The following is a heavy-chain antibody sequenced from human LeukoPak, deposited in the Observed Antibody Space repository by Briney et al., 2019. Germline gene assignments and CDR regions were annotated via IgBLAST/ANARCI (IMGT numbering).Heavy chain of an antibody. CDR2: ISGSGGST. D-gene: IGHD5-24*01. J-gene: IGHJ4*02. CDR1: GFTFSSSV. CDR3: AKRGMTTIKEGFDY. Sequence: GGSLRLSCVASGFTFSSSVMSWVRQAPGKGLEWVSAISGSGGSTYYADSVKGRFTISRDNSKNTLYLQMNSLRAEDTAVYYCAKRGMTTIKEGFDYWGQGTLVTVSS. V-gene: IGHV3-23*01.